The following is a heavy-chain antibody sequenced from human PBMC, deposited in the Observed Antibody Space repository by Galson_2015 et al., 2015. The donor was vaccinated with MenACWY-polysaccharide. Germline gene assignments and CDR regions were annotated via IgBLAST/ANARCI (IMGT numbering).Heavy chain of an antibody. D-gene: IGHD6-13*01. CDR1: GFTFSSYS. J-gene: IGHJ4*02. CDR2: ISSSSSTI. V-gene: IGHV3-48*01. CDR3: ARDPAGRTYGAAAGTGY. Sequence: SLRLSCAASGFTFSSYSMNWVRQAPGKGLEWVSYISSSSSTIYYADSVKGRFTISRDNAKNSLYLQMNSLRAEDTAVYYCARDPAGRTYGAAAGTGYWGQGTLVTVSS.